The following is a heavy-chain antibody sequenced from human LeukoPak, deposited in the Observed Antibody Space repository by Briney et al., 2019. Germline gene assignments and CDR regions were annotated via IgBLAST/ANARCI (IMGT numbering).Heavy chain of an antibody. CDR2: ITGDGGST. Sequence: GGSLRLSCAASGFTFNSYCMHWVRKAPGKGLVWVSRITGDGGSTAYADSVQGRFTISRDNDKNTLYLQMNSLRAEDTALYFCATGGGRAFDIWGQGTMVTVSS. CDR3: ATGGGRAFDI. D-gene: IGHD1-14*01. J-gene: IGHJ3*02. V-gene: IGHV3-74*01. CDR1: GFTFNSYC.